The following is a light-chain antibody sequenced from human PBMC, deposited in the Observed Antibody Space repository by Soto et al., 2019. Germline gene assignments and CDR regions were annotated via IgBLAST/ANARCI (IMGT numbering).Light chain of an antibody. Sequence: QSALTQPASVSGSPGQSITISCTGTSSDVGGYNYVSWYQHHPGKAPKLVIYEVSNRPSGVSNRFSGSKSGNTASLTISGLQAEDEADYYCTSYTSSGTLVVFGGGTKLTVL. V-gene: IGLV2-14*01. CDR3: TSYTSSGTLVV. CDR2: EVS. CDR1: SSDVGGYNY. J-gene: IGLJ3*02.